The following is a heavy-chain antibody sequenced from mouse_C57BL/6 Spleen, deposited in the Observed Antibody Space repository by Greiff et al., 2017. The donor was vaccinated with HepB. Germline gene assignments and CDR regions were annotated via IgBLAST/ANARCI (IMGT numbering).Heavy chain of an antibody. CDR1: GYTFTSYW. Sequence: QVQLQQPGAELVKPGASVKLSCKASGYTFTSYWMHWVKQRPGRGLEWIGRIDPNSGGTKYNEKFKSKATLTVDKPSSTAYMQLSSLTSEDSAVYYCAGDYYGSSYSFYAMDYWGQGTSVTVSS. CDR3: AGDYYGSSYSFYAMDY. D-gene: IGHD1-1*01. CDR2: IDPNSGGT. V-gene: IGHV1-72*01. J-gene: IGHJ4*01.